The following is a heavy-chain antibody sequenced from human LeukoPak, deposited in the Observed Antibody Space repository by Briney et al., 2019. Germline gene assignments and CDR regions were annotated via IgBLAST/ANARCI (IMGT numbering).Heavy chain of an antibody. D-gene: IGHD2-15*01. V-gene: IGHV4-34*01. Sequence: SETLSLTCAVYGGSFSGYYWSWIRQPPGKGLERIGEINHSGSTNSNPSLKSRVTISVDTSKNQFSLKLSSVTAADTAMYYCARRLLGYCSGGSCYSGYFQHWGQGTLVTVSS. J-gene: IGHJ1*01. CDR3: ARRLLGYCSGGSCYSGYFQH. CDR2: INHSGST. CDR1: GGSFSGYY.